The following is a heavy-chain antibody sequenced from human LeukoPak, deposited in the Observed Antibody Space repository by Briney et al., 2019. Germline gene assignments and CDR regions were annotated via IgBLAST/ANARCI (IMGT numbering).Heavy chain of an antibody. CDR2: INIGGTNT. CDR1: GFTFNDYY. CDR3: ATDGAGFDT. V-gene: IGHV3-11*01. Sequence: GGSLRLSCAASGFTFNDYYMSWIRQAPGKGLEWLSYINIGGTNTHYADSVKGRFTISRDNAKKSLYLEMNNLRAEDTAVYYCATDGAGFDTWGQGVLVTVSP. J-gene: IGHJ5*02.